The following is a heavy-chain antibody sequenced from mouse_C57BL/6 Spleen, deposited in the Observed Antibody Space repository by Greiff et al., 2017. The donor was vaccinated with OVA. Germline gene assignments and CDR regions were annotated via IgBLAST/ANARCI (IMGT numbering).Heavy chain of an antibody. Sequence: DVQLQESGPGLAKPSQSLSLTCSVTGYSITSGYYWNWIRQFPGNKLEWMGYISYDGSNNYNPSLKNRISITRDTSKNQFFLKLNSVTTEDTATYYCASYRDYYGSSHWYFDVWGTGTTVTVSS. CDR2: ISYDGSN. CDR3: ASYRDYYGSSHWYFDV. J-gene: IGHJ1*03. D-gene: IGHD1-1*01. CDR1: GYSITSGYY. V-gene: IGHV3-6*01.